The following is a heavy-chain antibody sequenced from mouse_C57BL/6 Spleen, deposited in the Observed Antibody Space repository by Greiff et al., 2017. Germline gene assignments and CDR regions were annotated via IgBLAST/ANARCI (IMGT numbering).Heavy chain of an antibody. Sequence: VQLQLSGPELVKPGASVKISCKASGYAFSRSWMNWVKQRPGKGLAWIGRIHPGDGDTNYNGKFKGKATLTADKSSSTAYMPLSSLTSVDSAVYFCAGSDTTVALGVEYWRQGASV. CDR3: AGSDTTVALGVEY. D-gene: IGHD1-1*01. J-gene: IGHJ4*01. V-gene: IGHV1-82*01. CDR2: IHPGDGDT. CDR1: GYAFSRSW.